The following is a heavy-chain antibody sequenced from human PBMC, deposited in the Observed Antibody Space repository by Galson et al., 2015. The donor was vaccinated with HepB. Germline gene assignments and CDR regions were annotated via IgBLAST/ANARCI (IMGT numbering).Heavy chain of an antibody. CDR2: ISAYNGNT. Sequence: SVKVSCKASGYTFTSYGISWVRQAPGQGLEWMGWISAYNGNTNYAQKLQGRVTMTTDTSTSTAYMELRSLRSDDTAVYYCARDPNLLLWFGEFEPNDAFDIWGQGTMVTVSS. CDR3: ARDPNLLLWFGEFEPNDAFDI. J-gene: IGHJ3*02. V-gene: IGHV1-18*01. D-gene: IGHD3-10*01. CDR1: GYTFTSYG.